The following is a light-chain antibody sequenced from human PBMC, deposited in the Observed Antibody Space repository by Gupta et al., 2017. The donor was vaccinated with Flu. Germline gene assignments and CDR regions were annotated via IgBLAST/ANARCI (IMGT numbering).Light chain of an antibody. Sequence: PGKTARIACGGSDSGRKSVHWYRRRPAQAHLRVVNDDDDRTSGLPGRISGTKAGNTATLTXSXDEAGDXADYYWQVGDSNSGRVFGGGTKLTVL. CDR1: DSGRKS. CDR3: QVGDSNSGRV. J-gene: IGLJ3*02. CDR2: DDD. V-gene: IGLV3-21*03.